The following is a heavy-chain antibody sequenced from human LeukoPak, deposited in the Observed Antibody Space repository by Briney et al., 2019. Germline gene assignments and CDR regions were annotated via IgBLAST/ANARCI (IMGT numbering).Heavy chain of an antibody. J-gene: IGHJ6*02. Sequence: ASVKVSCKASGYTFTGYYMHWVRQAPGQGLEWMGWINPNSGGTNYAQKFQGRVTMTRDTSISTAYMELSRLRSDDTAVYYCARELGYCSSTSCHYYYYGMDVWGQGTTVTVSS. CDR1: GYTFTGYY. CDR3: ARELGYCSSTSCHYYYYGMDV. CDR2: INPNSGGT. D-gene: IGHD2-2*01. V-gene: IGHV1-2*02.